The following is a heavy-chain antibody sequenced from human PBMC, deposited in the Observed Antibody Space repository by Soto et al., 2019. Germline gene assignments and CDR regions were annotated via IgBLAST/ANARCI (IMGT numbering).Heavy chain of an antibody. CDR2: IKTDGYAA. Sequence: VESGGVLVQPGGSLRLSCVASGFTFESHWMHWVRQAPGEGLVWVSRIKTDGYAAAYADSVKGRFTISRDNTKNTVYLQMNSLRAADTAVYFCVRESGVVVDCWGQGALVTVSS. D-gene: IGHD3-3*01. CDR1: GFTFESHW. CDR3: VRESGVVVDC. J-gene: IGHJ4*02. V-gene: IGHV3-74*01.